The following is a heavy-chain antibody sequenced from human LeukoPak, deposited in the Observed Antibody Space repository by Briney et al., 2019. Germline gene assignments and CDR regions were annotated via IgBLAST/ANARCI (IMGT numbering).Heavy chain of an antibody. Sequence: SGGSLRLSCAASGFTFSRYAMSWVRQAPGEGLEWVSAISGSGGSTYYADSGKGRFTISRDNSKNTLYLHMNSLRAEDTAVYYCAKAEPSGYDRESFDYWGQGTLVTVSS. D-gene: IGHD5-12*01. V-gene: IGHV3-23*01. CDR3: AKAEPSGYDRESFDY. CDR2: ISGSGGST. J-gene: IGHJ4*02. CDR1: GFTFSRYA.